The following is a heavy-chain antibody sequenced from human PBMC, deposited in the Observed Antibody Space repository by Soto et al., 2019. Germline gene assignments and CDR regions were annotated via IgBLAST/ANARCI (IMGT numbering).Heavy chain of an antibody. Sequence: QAQLVQSGAEVKKPGSSVKVSCKASGGPYNSFAISWVRQAPGQGLEWIGGIIPVFGTATYAQKFKGRVTITGEESTSTAYMELSSLTSEDTAVYYCARFLGGAGSYYDGQNYNYYNGMDVWGQGTTVTVSS. CDR2: IIPVFGTA. J-gene: IGHJ6*02. CDR3: ARFLGGAGSYYDGQNYNYYNGMDV. D-gene: IGHD3-10*01. V-gene: IGHV1-69*01. CDR1: GGPYNSFA.